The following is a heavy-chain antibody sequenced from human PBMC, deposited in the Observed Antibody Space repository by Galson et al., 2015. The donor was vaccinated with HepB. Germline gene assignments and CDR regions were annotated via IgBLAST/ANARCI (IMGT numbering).Heavy chain of an antibody. CDR2: ISTNSGNT. V-gene: IGHV1-18*01. Sequence: FTRNGISWVRQAPGQGLEWMGWISTNSGNTYYAQKFQDRLIMTTERSTSTAYMELRSLTSDDTAFYYCARDVRYAFEMWGQGTMVTVS. J-gene: IGHJ3*02. CDR3: ARDVRYAFEM. D-gene: IGHD3-10*02. CDR1: FTRNG.